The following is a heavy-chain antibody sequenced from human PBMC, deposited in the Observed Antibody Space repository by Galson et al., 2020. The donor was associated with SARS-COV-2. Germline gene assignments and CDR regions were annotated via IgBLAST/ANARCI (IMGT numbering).Heavy chain of an antibody. J-gene: IGHJ6*02. CDR2: IDWDDDK. CDR1: GFSLSTSGMR. CDR3: ARSHVDAALGMDV. V-gene: IGHV2-70*04. Sequence: ESGPTLVKPTQTLTLTCTFSGFSLSTSGMRVSWIRQPPGKALEWLARIDWDDDKYYSTSLKTRLTISKDTSKNQVVLTMTNMDPVDTPTCYCARSHVDAALGMDVWGQGTTVTVSS. D-gene: IGHD5-18*01.